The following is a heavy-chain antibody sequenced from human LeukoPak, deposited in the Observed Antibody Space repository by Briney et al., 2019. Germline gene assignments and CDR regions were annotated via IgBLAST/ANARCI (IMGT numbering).Heavy chain of an antibody. D-gene: IGHD2-2*01. Sequence: AASVTVSCTASGYTFTDYYMHWVRQAPGQGFEWMGWINPNDGDTNYAQKFQGRVTITRDTSISTAHMEVSRLRSGDTAVYYCARANFLYCSSSTCLFDYWGQGTLVTVSS. J-gene: IGHJ4*02. V-gene: IGHV1-2*02. CDR3: ARANFLYCSSSTCLFDY. CDR1: GYTFTDYY. CDR2: INPNDGDT.